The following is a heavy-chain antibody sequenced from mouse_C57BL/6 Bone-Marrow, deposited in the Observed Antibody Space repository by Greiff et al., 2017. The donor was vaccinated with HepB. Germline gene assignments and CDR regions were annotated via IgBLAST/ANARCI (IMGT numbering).Heavy chain of an antibody. D-gene: IGHD6-1*01. CDR2: INPNNGGT. CDR3: ARGDPLFAY. J-gene: IGHJ3*01. V-gene: IGHV1-26*01. CDR1: GYTFTDYY. Sequence: EVQLQQSGPELVKPGASVKISCKASGYTFTDYYMNWVKQSHGKSLEWIGDINPNNGGTSYNQKFKGKATLTVDKSSSTAYMELRSLTSEDSAVYYCARGDPLFAYWGQGTLVTVSA.